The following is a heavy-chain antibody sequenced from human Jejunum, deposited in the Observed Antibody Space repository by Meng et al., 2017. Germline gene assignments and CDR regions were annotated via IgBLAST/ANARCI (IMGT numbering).Heavy chain of an antibody. CDR3: ARGHQVDP. V-gene: IGHV4-30-4*08. CDR1: GGSISSSSYY. Sequence: QLQLQESGPGLVKPSETLSLTCTVSGGSISSSSYYWGWIRQPPGKGLEWIGYIYHSGSTDYNPSLKSRVTISVDTSKNQFSLKLSSVTAADTAVYYCARGHQVDPWGPGTLVTVSS. D-gene: IGHD2-2*01. CDR2: IYHSGST. J-gene: IGHJ5*02.